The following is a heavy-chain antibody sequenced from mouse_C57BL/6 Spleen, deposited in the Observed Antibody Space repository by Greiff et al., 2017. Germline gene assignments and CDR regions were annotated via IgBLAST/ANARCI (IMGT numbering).Heavy chain of an antibody. CDR2: IDPEDGDT. J-gene: IGHJ3*01. Sequence: EVQLQQSGAELVRPGASVKLSCTASGFNIKDYYMHWVKQRPEQGLEWIGRIDPEDGDTEYAPKFQGKATMTADTSSNTAYLQLSSLTSEDTAVYYCTTSETAQAAFAYWGQGTLVTVSA. V-gene: IGHV14-1*01. D-gene: IGHD3-2*02. CDR1: GFNIKDYY. CDR3: TTSETAQAAFAY.